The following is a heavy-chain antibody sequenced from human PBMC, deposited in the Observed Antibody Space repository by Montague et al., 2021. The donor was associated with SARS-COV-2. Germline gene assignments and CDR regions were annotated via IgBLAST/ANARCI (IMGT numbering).Heavy chain of an antibody. CDR1: GGSISNYY. CDR3: AREAVEKRVRTRMTGRLEENYYYVLDV. Sequence: SETLSLTCTVSGGSISNYYWSWIRQPPGKGLEWIGYIYNGGSTNYNPSLRSRVTISVDPSEIQFSLRLSSVTAAGTAVYYCAREAVEKRVRTRMTGRLEENYYYVLDVGGQGTTVIVSS. CDR2: IYNGGST. J-gene: IGHJ6*02. D-gene: IGHD3-3*01. V-gene: IGHV4-59*01.